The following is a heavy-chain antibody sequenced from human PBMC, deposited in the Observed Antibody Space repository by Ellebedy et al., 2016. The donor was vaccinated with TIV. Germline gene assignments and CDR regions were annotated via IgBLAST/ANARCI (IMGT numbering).Heavy chain of an antibody. D-gene: IGHD2-21*01. CDR1: GFTFSSYG. V-gene: IGHV3-30*18. Sequence: GGSLRLXCAASGFTFSSYGMHWVRQAPGKGLEWVAVISYDGSNKYYADSVKGRFTISRDNSKNTLYLQMNSLRAEDTAVYYCAKDLWALGRFNGMDVWGQGTTVTVSS. CDR2: ISYDGSNK. J-gene: IGHJ6*02. CDR3: AKDLWALGRFNGMDV.